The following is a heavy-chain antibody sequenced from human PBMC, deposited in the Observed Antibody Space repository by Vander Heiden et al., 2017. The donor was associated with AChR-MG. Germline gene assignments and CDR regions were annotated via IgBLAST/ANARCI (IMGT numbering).Heavy chain of an antibody. CDR3: ARTYYYDSSGLKAAFDI. V-gene: IGHV3-30-3*01. CDR1: GFTFSSYA. CDR2: ISYDGSNK. D-gene: IGHD3-22*01. Sequence: QVQLVESGGGVVQPGMSLRLSCAAAGFTFSSYAMHWVRQAPGKGLEWVAVISYDGSNKYYADSVKGRFTISRDNSKNTLYLQMNSLRAEDTAVYYCARTYYYDSSGLKAAFDIWGQGTMVTVSS. J-gene: IGHJ3*02.